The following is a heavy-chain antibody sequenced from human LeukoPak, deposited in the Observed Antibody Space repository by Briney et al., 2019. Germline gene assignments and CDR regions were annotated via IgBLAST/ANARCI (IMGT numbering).Heavy chain of an antibody. CDR2: INPNSGGT. Sequence: ASVKVSCKASGYTFTGYYMHWVRQAPGQGLEWMGWINPNSGGTNYAQKFQGRVTMTRDTSISTAYMELSRLRSGDTAVYYCAVTTVIRYGMDVWGQGTTVTVSS. CDR3: AVTTVIRYGMDV. CDR1: GYTFTGYY. J-gene: IGHJ6*02. V-gene: IGHV1-2*02. D-gene: IGHD4-17*01.